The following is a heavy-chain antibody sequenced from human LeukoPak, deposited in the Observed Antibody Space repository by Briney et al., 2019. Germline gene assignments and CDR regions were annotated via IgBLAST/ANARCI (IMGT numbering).Heavy chain of an antibody. CDR1: GFTFSSYA. Sequence: GGSLRLSCAASGFTFSSYAMHWVRQAPGKGLEWVAVISYDGSNKYYADSVKGRFTISRDNSKNTLYLQMNSLRAEDTAVYYCASDATAIEYYYDSSGPFDYWGQGALVTVSS. CDR2: ISYDGSNK. D-gene: IGHD3-22*01. CDR3: ASDATAIEYYYDSSGPFDY. J-gene: IGHJ4*02. V-gene: IGHV3-30-3*01.